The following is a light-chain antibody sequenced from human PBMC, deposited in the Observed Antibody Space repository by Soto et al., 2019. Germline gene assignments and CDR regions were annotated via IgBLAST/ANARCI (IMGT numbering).Light chain of an antibody. CDR3: QQYGSSPST. V-gene: IGKV3-15*01. J-gene: IGKJ1*01. Sequence: EIVMTQSPATLSVSPGERATLSCRASQNVSSNLAWYQQKPGQAPRLLIYGASTRATGIPARFSGSGSGTDFTLTISGLEPEDFAVYYCQQYGSSPSTFGQGTKVDIK. CDR2: GAS. CDR1: QNVSSN.